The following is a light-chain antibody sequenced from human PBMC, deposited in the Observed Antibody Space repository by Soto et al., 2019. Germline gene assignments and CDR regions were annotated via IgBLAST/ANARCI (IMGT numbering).Light chain of an antibody. V-gene: IGLV2-14*03. CDR3: ASYTSSSPLV. Sequence: QSVLTQPASVSGSPGQSITISCTGTSSDVGGYNYVSWYQQHPGKAPKLMIHDVSHRPSGVSNRFSGSKSGNTASLTISGLQLEDEAHYYCASYTSSSPLVFGGGTKLTVL. J-gene: IGLJ3*02. CDR2: DVS. CDR1: SSDVGGYNY.